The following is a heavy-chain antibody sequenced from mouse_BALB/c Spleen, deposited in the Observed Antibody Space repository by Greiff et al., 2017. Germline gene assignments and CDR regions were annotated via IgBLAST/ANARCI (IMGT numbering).Heavy chain of an antibody. J-gene: IGHJ4*01. V-gene: IGHV14-1*02. Sequence: EVQLQQSGAELVRPGALVKLSCKASGFNIKDYYMHWVKQRPEQGLEWIGWIDPENGNTIYDPKFQGKASITADTSSNTAYLQLSSLTSEDTAVYYCARRGNYYAMDYWGQGTSVTFSS. CDR1: GFNIKDYY. CDR3: ARRGNYYAMDY. CDR2: IDPENGNT. D-gene: IGHD2-1*01.